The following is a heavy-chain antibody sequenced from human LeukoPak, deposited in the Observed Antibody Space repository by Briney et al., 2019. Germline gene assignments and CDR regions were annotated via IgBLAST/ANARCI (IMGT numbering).Heavy chain of an antibody. Sequence: ASVKVSCKASGYTFTSYYIHWVRQAPGQGLEWMGIINPSGGSASYAQKFQGRVTMTRDTSASTVYMDLSSLRSEDTAVYYCARGDQTIHSSSWRSGMDVWGQGTTVTVSS. CDR1: GYTFTSYY. D-gene: IGHD6-13*01. V-gene: IGHV1-46*01. J-gene: IGHJ6*02. CDR3: ARGDQTIHSSSWRSGMDV. CDR2: INPSGGSA.